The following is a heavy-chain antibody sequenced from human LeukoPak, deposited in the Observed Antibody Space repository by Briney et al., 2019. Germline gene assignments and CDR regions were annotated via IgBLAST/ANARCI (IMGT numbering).Heavy chain of an antibody. J-gene: IGHJ4*02. D-gene: IGHD5-18*01. CDR3: AREGLDSSGRLYYFDY. V-gene: IGHV3-48*02. Sequence: GRSLRLFCAATRFTFSRYCMNWVRQAPGKGLEWVSYISGSSSTTYYADSVKGRFTNSRDNAKNSLYLQMNSMSNEDTAVYYCAREGLDSSGRLYYFDYWGQGTLVTVSS. CDR2: ISGSSSTT. CDR1: RFTFSRYC.